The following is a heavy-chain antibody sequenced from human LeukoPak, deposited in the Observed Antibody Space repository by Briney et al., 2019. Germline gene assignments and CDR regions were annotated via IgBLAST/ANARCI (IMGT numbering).Heavy chain of an antibody. CDR1: GFTFSDYS. V-gene: IGHV3-11*05. J-gene: IGHJ5*02. CDR2: ISGGSRNR. D-gene: IGHD3-10*01. Sequence: GGSLRLSCAVSGFTFSDYSMSWIRQAPGKGLEWVSYISGGSRNRNHAQSVKGRFFISRDNTKNALYLQMNSLRVEDTAVYYCARVAKDYPGSGSYEWFAHWGQGTLVTVSS. CDR3: ARVAKDYPGSGSYEWFAH.